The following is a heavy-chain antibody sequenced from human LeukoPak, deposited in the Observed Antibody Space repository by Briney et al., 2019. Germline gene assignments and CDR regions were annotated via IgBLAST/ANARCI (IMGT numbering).Heavy chain of an antibody. CDR3: ARMSTVRQFDY. J-gene: IGHJ4*02. V-gene: IGHV3-48*01. CDR2: ISSSSGAI. Sequence: QPGGSLRLSCAASGFTFSSYAMSWVRQAPGKGLEWVAYISSSSGAIYYADSVKGRFTISRDNAKNSLFLHMNSLRVEDTAVYYCARMSTVRQFDYWGQGTLVTVSS. D-gene: IGHD4-17*01. CDR1: GFTFSSYA.